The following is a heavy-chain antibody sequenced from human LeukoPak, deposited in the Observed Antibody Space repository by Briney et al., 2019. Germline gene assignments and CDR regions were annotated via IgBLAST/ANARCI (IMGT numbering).Heavy chain of an antibody. CDR1: GGSISNYY. J-gene: IGHJ3*02. CDR3: AAGIIWPGAFDI. Sequence: SETLSLTCTVSGGSISNYYWSWIRQPPGKGLDWIGCIHYSGSTNYNPSLKSRVTISVDKSKNQFSLKLSSLTPADTAVDHCAAGIIWPGAFDIWGQGTMVTVSS. CDR2: IHYSGST. D-gene: IGHD2-15*01. V-gene: IGHV4-59*01.